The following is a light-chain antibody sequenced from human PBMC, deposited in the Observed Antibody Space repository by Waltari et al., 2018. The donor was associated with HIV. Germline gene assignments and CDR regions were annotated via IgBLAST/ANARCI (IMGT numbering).Light chain of an antibody. J-gene: IGLJ2*01. V-gene: IGLV2-14*01. CDR1: SSDVGGYNY. Sequence: QSALTQPASVSGSPGQSITISCTGTSSDVGGYNYVSWYQQHPGKAPKLMVYEVSNRPSGGSNCLSGSKSGNTASLAISGLQAEDEADYYCSSYTSSSMVFGGGTKLTVL. CDR3: SSYTSSSMV. CDR2: EVS.